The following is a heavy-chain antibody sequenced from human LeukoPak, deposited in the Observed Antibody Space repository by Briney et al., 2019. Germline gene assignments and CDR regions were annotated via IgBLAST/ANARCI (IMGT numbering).Heavy chain of an antibody. CDR3: AKTMAQGLYFDY. CDR2: ISGSGGST. Sequence: GGSLRLSCGASGFTFSSYGMSWVRQAPGKGLEWVSAISGSGGSTYYADSVKGRFTISRDNSKNTLYLQMNSLRAEDTAVYYCAKTMAQGLYFDYWGQGTLVTVSS. J-gene: IGHJ4*02. D-gene: IGHD3-10*01. CDR1: GFTFSSYG. V-gene: IGHV3-23*01.